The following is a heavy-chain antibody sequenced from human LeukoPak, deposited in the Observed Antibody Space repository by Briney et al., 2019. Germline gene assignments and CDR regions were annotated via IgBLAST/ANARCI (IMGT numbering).Heavy chain of an antibody. Sequence: GGSLRLSCATSGFTFSRFSMGWVRQAPGKGLEWVALTSGTTTNLHYADSVTGRFIVSRDNFRSTLYLHMTSLRADDTALYYCAKEEERGRAPGQAFHVWGQGTMVTVSA. V-gene: IGHV3-23*01. CDR3: AKEEERGRAPGQAFHV. D-gene: IGHD1-1*01. J-gene: IGHJ3*01. CDR2: TSGTTTNL. CDR1: GFTFSRFS.